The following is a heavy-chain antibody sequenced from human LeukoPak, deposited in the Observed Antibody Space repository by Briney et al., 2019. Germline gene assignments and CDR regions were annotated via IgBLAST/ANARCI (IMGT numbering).Heavy chain of an antibody. V-gene: IGHV3-33*01. CDR2: IWYDGSNK. CDR1: GFTFSSYG. J-gene: IGHJ5*02. CDR3: ARGRSGYYDSSILWFDP. D-gene: IGHD3-22*01. Sequence: GGSLRLSCAASGFTFSSYGMHWVRQAPGKGLEWVAVIWYDGSNKYYADSVKGRFTISRDNSKNTLYLQMNSLRAEDTAVYYCARGRSGYYDSSILWFDPWGQGTLVTVSS.